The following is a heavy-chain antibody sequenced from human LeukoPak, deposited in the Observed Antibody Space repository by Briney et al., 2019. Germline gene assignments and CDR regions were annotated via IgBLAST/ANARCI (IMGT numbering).Heavy chain of an antibody. D-gene: IGHD4-17*01. Sequence: GGSLRLSCAASGFTFSSYAMSWVRQAPGKGLEWVSAISGSGGSTYYADSVKGRFTISRDNYTLYLRMNSLRAEDTAVYYCASRNGDYDYWGQGTLVTVSS. CDR1: GFTFSSYA. CDR3: ASRNGDYDY. CDR2: ISGSGGST. J-gene: IGHJ4*02. V-gene: IGHV3-23*01.